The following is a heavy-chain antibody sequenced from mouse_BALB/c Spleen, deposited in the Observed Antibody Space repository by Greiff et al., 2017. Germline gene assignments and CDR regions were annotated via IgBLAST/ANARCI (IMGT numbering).Heavy chain of an antibody. CDR2: ISSGSSTI. CDR1: GFTFSSFG. V-gene: IGHV5-17*02. J-gene: IGHJ4*01. D-gene: IGHD6-1*01. CDR3: ARPHNYYAMDY. Sequence: VQLKESGGGLVQPGGSRKLSCAASGFTFSSFGMHWVRQAPEKGLEWVAYISSGSSTIYYADTVKGRFTISRDNPKNTLFLQMTSLRSEDTAMYYCARPHNYYAMDYWGQGTSVTVSS.